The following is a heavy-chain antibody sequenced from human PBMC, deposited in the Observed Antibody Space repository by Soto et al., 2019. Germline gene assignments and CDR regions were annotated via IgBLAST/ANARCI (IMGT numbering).Heavy chain of an antibody. CDR1: GYTFTGYY. CDR3: ARDLKAVAGNGGAFDI. CDR2: INPNSGGT. Sequence: GASVKVSCKASGYTFTGYYMHWVRQAPGQGLEWMGWINPNSGGTNYAQKFQGRVTMTRDTSISTAYMELSRLRSDDTAVYYCARDLKAVAGNGGAFDIWGQGTMVTVSS. J-gene: IGHJ3*02. D-gene: IGHD6-19*01. V-gene: IGHV1-2*02.